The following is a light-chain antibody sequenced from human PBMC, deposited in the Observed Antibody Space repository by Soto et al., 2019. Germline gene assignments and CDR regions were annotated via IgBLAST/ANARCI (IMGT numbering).Light chain of an antibody. CDR2: DAS. CDR3: QQSLSGTK. V-gene: IGKV1-5*01. Sequence: QTPATLSVALRDRGTITFRASQSISSWLAWYQQKPGKAPKLLIYDASSLESGVPSRFSGSGSGTEFTLTISCLQPEDFATYYCQQSLSGTKFAQGTLLEIK. CDR1: QSISSW. J-gene: IGKJ5*01.